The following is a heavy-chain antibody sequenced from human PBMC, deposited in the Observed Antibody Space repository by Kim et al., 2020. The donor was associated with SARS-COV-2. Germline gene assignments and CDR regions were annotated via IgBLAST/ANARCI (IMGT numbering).Heavy chain of an antibody. CDR1: GYSFTSYW. CDR3: ARRGDYGDYEARYAFDI. CDR2: IDPSDSYT. Sequence: GESLKISCKDSGYSFTSYWISWVRQMPGKGLEWMGRIDPSDSYTNYSPSFQGHVTISADKSISTAYLQWSSLKASDTAMYYCARRGDYGDYEARYAFDIWGQGTMVTVSP. J-gene: IGHJ3*02. D-gene: IGHD4-17*01. V-gene: IGHV5-10-1*01.